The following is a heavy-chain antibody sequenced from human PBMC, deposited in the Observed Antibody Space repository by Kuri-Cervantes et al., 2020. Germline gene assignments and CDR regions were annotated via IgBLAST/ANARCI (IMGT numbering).Heavy chain of an antibody. CDR1: GFTFDDYA. J-gene: IGHJ4*02. V-gene: IGHV3-9*01. D-gene: IGHD3-10*01. CDR3: ARDRGGMTKVRGGIF. CDR2: ISWNSGSI. Sequence: GGSLRLSCAASGFTFDDYAMHWVRQAPGKGLEWVSGISWNSGSIGYADSVKGRFTISRDNAKNSLYLQMNSLRVEDTAVYYCARDRGGMTKVRGGIFGGQGTLVTVSS.